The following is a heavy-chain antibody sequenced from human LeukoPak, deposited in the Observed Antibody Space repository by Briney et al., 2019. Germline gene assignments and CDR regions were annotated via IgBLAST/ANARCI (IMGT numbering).Heavy chain of an antibody. J-gene: IGHJ4*02. V-gene: IGHV3-23*01. CDR2: ISGSGGST. Sequence: GGSLRLSCAASGFTFSSYAMSWVRQAPGKGLEWVSAISGSGGSTYYADSVKGRFTISRDNSKNTLYLQMNSLRAKDTAVYYXXXXXXXXYYDSSGYYLLFDYWGQGTLVTVSS. CDR3: XXXXXXXYYDSSGYYLLFDY. CDR1: GFTFSSYA. D-gene: IGHD3-22*01.